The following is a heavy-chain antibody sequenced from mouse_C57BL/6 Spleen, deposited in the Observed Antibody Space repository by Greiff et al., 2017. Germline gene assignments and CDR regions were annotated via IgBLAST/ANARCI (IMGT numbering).Heavy chain of an antibody. CDR1: GYAFSSYW. J-gene: IGHJ4*01. Sequence: LVESGAELVKPGASVKISCKASGYAFSSYWMNWVKQRPGKGLEWIGQIYPGDGDTNYNGKFKGKATLTADKSSSTAYMQLSSLTSEDSAVYFCARAHGSPYYAMDYWGQGTSVTVSS. CDR3: ARAHGSPYYAMDY. D-gene: IGHD1-1*01. CDR2: IYPGDGDT. V-gene: IGHV1-80*01.